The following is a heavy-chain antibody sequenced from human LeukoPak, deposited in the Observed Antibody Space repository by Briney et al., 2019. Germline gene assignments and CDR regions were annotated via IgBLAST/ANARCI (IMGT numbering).Heavy chain of an antibody. D-gene: IGHD2-2*01. CDR3: ARDGGYCSSTSCSAYYYYYGMDV. Sequence: GGSLRLSCAASGFTFSSYGMHWVRQAPGKGLEWGAVIWYDGSNKYYADSVKGRLTISRDNSKHTLYLQMNSLRAEDTAVYYCARDGGYCSSTSCSAYYYYYGMDVWGQGTPVTVS. CDR1: GFTFSSYG. J-gene: IGHJ6*02. V-gene: IGHV3-33*01. CDR2: IWYDGSNK.